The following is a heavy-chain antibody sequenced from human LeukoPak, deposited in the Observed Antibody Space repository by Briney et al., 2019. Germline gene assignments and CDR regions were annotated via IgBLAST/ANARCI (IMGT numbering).Heavy chain of an antibody. CDR1: GYSISSGYY. CDR2: IYHSGST. D-gene: IGHD6-19*01. Sequence: SETLSLTCTVSGYSISSGYYWGWIRQPPGKGLEWIGSIYHSGSTYYNPSLKSRVTISVDTSKNQFSLRLSSVTAADTAVYYCARDKAVAGPFDYWGQGTLVTVSS. J-gene: IGHJ4*02. CDR3: ARDKAVAGPFDY. V-gene: IGHV4-38-2*02.